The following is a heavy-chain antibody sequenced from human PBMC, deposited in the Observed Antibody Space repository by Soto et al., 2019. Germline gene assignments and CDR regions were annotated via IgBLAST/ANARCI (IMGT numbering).Heavy chain of an antibody. Sequence: QVQLVQSGAEVKKPGSSVKVSCTASGGTFSSYSINWVRQAPGQGLEWMGEIIPIFGTANYAQTFQGRVTITADESSSTAYMELSSLTCDDTGVYYGAGDGGRTGGGNDYLGQGTLVTVSS. J-gene: IGHJ4*02. D-gene: IGHD1-26*01. CDR1: GGTFSSYS. CDR3: AGDGGRTGGGNDY. CDR2: IIPIFGTA. V-gene: IGHV1-69*01.